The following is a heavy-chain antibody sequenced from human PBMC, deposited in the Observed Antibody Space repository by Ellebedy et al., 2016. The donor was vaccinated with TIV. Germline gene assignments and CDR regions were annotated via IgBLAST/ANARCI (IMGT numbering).Heavy chain of an antibody. CDR3: ARAHSNGRSAFDI. Sequence: SQTLSLTCAISGDSVSRNSAAWNWIRQSPSRGLEWLGRTYYRSKWSNDYAVSVKSRISINPDTSNNQFSLQLNAVTPEEPAVYYCARAHSNGRSAFDIWGQGTKVTVYS. CDR2: TYYRSKWSN. D-gene: IGHD5-18*01. CDR1: GDSVSRNSAA. J-gene: IGHJ3*02. V-gene: IGHV6-1*01.